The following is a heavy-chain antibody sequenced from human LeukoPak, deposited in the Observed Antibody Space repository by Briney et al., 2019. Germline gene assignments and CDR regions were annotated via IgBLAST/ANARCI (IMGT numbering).Heavy chain of an antibody. CDR1: GGSISNYY. J-gene: IGHJ4*02. D-gene: IGHD1-7*01. CDR3: ARGENWNLISQTADFDY. CDR2: INHSGST. Sequence: SETLSLTCTVSGGSISNYYWSWIRQPPGKGLEWIGEINHSGSTNYNPSLKSRVTISVDTSKNQFSLKLSSVTAADTAVYYCARGENWNLISQTADFDYWGQGTLVTVSS. V-gene: IGHV4-34*01.